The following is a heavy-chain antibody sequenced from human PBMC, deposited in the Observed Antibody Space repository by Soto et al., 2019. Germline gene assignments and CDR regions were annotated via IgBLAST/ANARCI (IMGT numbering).Heavy chain of an antibody. V-gene: IGHV3-30-3*01. J-gene: IGHJ2*01. CDR3: ARAGYGDHYWYFDL. Sequence: QVQLVESGGGVVQPGTSLRLSCAASGIIFSSYAMHWVRQAPGKGLEWVAIISYDGSNTYYSDSVKGRFTISRDNSKNTLYLQMNSLTDEDTAVYYCARAGYGDHYWYFDLWGRGTLVTVSS. CDR1: GIIFSSYA. D-gene: IGHD4-17*01. CDR2: ISYDGSNT.